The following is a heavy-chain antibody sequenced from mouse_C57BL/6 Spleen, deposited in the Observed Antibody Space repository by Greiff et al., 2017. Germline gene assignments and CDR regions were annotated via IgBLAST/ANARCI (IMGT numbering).Heavy chain of an antibody. D-gene: IGHD1-1*01. Sequence: EVQLVESGGDLVKPGGSLKLSCAASGFTFSSYGMSWVRQTPDKRLEWVATISSGGSYTYYPDSVKGRFTISRANAKKTLYLQMSSLKSEDTAMYYCARRATTDDFDYWGQGTTLTVSS. V-gene: IGHV5-6*01. CDR2: ISSGGSYT. J-gene: IGHJ2*01. CDR1: GFTFSSYG. CDR3: ARRATTDDFDY.